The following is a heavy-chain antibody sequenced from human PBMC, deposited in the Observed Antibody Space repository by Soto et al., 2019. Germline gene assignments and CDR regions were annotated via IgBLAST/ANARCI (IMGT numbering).Heavy chain of an antibody. CDR1: GYIFINYC. Sequence: ASVKVSCKASGYIFINYCITWVLQAPGQGLEWMGWISGYNGNTKYADKLQGRVTMTTDTSTTTAYMELRSLRSDDTAVYYCASNPGDYYDSSGYHFWGQGTLVTVSS. CDR2: ISGYNGNT. J-gene: IGHJ4*02. D-gene: IGHD3-22*01. V-gene: IGHV1-18*01. CDR3: ASNPGDYYDSSGYHF.